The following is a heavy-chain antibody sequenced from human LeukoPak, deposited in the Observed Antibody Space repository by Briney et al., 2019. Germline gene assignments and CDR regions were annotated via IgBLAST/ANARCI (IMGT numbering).Heavy chain of an antibody. CDR2: IYTSGST. J-gene: IGHJ4*02. CDR3: ARDLNNGYGYYFDY. Sequence: SETLSLTCTVSGGSISSYYWSWIRQPAGKGLEWIGRIYTSGSTNYNPSLRSRVTMSVDTSKNQFSLKLSSVTAADTAVYYCARDLNNGYGYYFDYWGQGTLVTVSS. CDR1: GGSISSYY. V-gene: IGHV4-4*07. D-gene: IGHD5-18*01.